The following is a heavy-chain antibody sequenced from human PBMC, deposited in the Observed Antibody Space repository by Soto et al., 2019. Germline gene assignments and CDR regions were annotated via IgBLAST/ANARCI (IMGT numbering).Heavy chain of an antibody. CDR1: GYTFTTYG. Sequence: QVQLVQSGAEVKKPGASVKVSCKASGYTFTTYGIHWVRQAPGQRLEWMGWINVGSGDTEYSQKFQGRVTITRDTSASTAYMELSSLRSEDTTVYYCARGRGQPSYFDYGGQGTLVTVSS. J-gene: IGHJ4*02. CDR3: ARGRGQPSYFDY. V-gene: IGHV1-3*01. CDR2: INVGSGDT.